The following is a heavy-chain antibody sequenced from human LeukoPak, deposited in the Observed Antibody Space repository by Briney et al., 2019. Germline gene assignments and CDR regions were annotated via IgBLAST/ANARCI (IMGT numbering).Heavy chain of an antibody. CDR2: ISASGSNI. Sequence: HPGGSLRLSCAASGFPFSSYSMNWVRQAPGKGLEWVSYISASGSNIYYLDSVKGRFTVSRDNAMNSLFLQMDRPRAEDTAVYYCVRVKGTYFDLWGQGTLVTVSS. CDR3: VRVKGTYFDL. CDR1: GFPFSSYS. D-gene: IGHD1-1*01. J-gene: IGHJ4*02. V-gene: IGHV3-48*01.